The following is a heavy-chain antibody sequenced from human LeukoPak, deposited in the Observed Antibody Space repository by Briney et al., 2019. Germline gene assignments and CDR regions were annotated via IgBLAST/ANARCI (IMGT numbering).Heavy chain of an antibody. J-gene: IGHJ6*03. V-gene: IGHV4-31*03. CDR2: IYYSGST. CDR1: GGSISSGGYY. D-gene: IGHD3-10*01. Sequence: PSETLSLTCTVSGGSISSGGYYWSWIRQHPGKGLEWIGYIYYSGSTYYNPSLKSRVTISVDTSKNQFSLKLSSVTAADTAVYYCARGGHSGWFGELSYYMDVWGKGTTVTVSS. CDR3: ARGGHSGWFGELSYYMDV.